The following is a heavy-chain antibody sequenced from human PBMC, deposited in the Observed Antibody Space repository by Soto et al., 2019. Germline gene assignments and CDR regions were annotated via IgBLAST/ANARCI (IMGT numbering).Heavy chain of an antibody. CDR1: GLTFSDSY. CDR3: VYGSGSYPY. D-gene: IGHD3-10*01. J-gene: IGHJ4*02. Sequence: PGGSLRLSCAASGLTFSDSYMSWIRQAPGKGLEWVSYISSSGTTIYYADAVKGRFTISRDNAKNSLYLQMNSLRAEDTAVYYCVYGSGSYPYWGQGTLVTVSS. V-gene: IGHV3-11*01. CDR2: ISSSGTTI.